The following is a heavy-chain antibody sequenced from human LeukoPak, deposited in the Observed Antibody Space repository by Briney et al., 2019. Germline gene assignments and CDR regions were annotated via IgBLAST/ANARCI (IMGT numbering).Heavy chain of an antibody. CDR2: ISGSGGST. D-gene: IGHD2-21*01. CDR1: GFAFNTYR. CDR3: AKFLPTHIVVANYYFDY. V-gene: IGHV3-23*01. J-gene: IGHJ4*02. Sequence: QPGGSLRLSRAASGFAFNTYRMSWVRQAPGKGLEWVSAISGSGGSTYYADSVKGRFTISRDNSKNTLYLQVNSLRAEDTAVYYCAKFLPTHIVVANYYFDYWGQGTLVTVSS.